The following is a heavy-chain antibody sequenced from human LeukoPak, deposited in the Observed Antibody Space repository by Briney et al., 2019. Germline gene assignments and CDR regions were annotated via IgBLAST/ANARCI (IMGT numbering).Heavy chain of an antibody. CDR3: ASSVVRVDSSGWPFDY. Sequence: PSETLSLTCTVSGGSISRYYWSWIRQPPGKGLEWIGYIYYSGSTNYNPSLKSRVTISVDTSKNQFSLKLSSVTAADTAVYYCASSVVRVDSSGWPFDYWGQGTLVTVSS. V-gene: IGHV4-59*01. J-gene: IGHJ4*02. CDR1: GGSISRYY. CDR2: IYYSGST. D-gene: IGHD6-19*01.